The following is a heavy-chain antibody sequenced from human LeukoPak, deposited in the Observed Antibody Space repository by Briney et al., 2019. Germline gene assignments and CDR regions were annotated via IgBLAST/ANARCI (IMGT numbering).Heavy chain of an antibody. D-gene: IGHD2-15*01. J-gene: IGHJ4*02. Sequence: GGSLRLSCAASGFTFSSYAMSWVRQAPGKGLEWVSAISGSGGSTYYADSVKGRLTISRHNSKNTLYLQMNSLRAEDTAVYYCGKEVVATTPPIDYWGQGTLVTVSS. V-gene: IGHV3-23*01. CDR2: ISGSGGST. CDR3: GKEVVATTPPIDY. CDR1: GFTFSSYA.